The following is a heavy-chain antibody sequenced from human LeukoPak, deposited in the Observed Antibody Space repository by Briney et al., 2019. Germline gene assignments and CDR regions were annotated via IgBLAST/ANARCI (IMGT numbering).Heavy chain of an antibody. J-gene: IGHJ4*02. D-gene: IGHD2-15*01. CDR1: GFTVSNNY. V-gene: IGHV3-53*01. CDR2: IYSGGST. Sequence: GGSPRLSCVVSGFTVSNNYMSWVRQAPRKGLEWVSLIYSGGSTYYADSVKGRFTISRDNSKNTLYLQMNSLRAEDTAVYYCAKARSGYCSGGSCFDYWGQGTLVTVSS. CDR3: AKARSGYCSGGSCFDY.